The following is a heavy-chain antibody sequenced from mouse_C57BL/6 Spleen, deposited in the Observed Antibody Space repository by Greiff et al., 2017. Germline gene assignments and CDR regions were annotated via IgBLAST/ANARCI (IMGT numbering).Heavy chain of an antibody. CDR3: AREDTTVVGEYAMDY. V-gene: IGHV3-6*01. CDR2: ISYDGSN. CDR1: GYSITSGYY. Sequence: EVKLMESGPGLVKPSQSLSLTCSVTGYSITSGYYWNWIRQFPGNKLEWMGYISYDGSNNYNPSLKNRISITRDTSKNQFFLKLNSVTTEDTATYYCAREDTTVVGEYAMDYWGQGTSVTVSS. J-gene: IGHJ4*01. D-gene: IGHD1-1*01.